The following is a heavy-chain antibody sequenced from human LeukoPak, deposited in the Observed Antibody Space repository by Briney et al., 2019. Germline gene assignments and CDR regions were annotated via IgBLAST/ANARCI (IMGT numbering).Heavy chain of an antibody. V-gene: IGHV3-21*01. CDR3: ARPGIAVAGEFFDY. CDR1: GFTFSSYS. D-gene: IGHD6-19*01. Sequence: GGSLRLSCAASGFTFSSYSMNWVRQAPGKGLEWVSFIRSSSSYIYYANSVKGRFTISRDNAKNSLYLQMNSLRAEDTAVYYCARPGIAVAGEFFDYWGQGTLVTVSS. CDR2: IRSSSSYI. J-gene: IGHJ4*02.